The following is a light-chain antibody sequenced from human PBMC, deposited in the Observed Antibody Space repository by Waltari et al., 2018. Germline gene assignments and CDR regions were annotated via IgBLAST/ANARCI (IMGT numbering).Light chain of an antibody. CDR3: GTWDSSLSAVV. CDR2: GNN. Sequence: QSVLTQPPSVSAAPGQKVTISCSGSTSNIGQNFVSWYQQLPGTAPKLLIYGNNKRPSGIPDRFSGSKSGTSATLGITGLQTGDEADYYCGTWDSSLSAVVFGGGTKLTVL. CDR1: TSNIGQNF. J-gene: IGLJ2*01. V-gene: IGLV1-51*01.